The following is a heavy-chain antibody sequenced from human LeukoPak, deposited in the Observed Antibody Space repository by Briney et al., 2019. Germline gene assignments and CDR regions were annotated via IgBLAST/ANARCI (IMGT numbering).Heavy chain of an antibody. J-gene: IGHJ4*02. CDR1: GFTFCDYA. CDR3: IKSGGWSYSGIDY. Sequence: PGRSLRLSCTASGFTFCDYAMSWVRQAPGKGLEWVGFIRSKGYGRTTEYAASVKGRFTISRDDSKSIAYLQMNSLKTEDTAVHYCIKSGGWSYSGIDYWGPGTQVTVSS. V-gene: IGHV3-49*04. D-gene: IGHD1-26*01. CDR2: IRSKGYGRTT.